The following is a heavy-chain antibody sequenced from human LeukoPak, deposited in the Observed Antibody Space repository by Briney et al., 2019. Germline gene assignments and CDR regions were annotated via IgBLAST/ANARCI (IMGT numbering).Heavy chain of an antibody. D-gene: IGHD2-15*01. V-gene: IGHV5-51*01. CDR1: GYGFTTDW. CDR2: IYPGDSDT. CDR3: AKHDGGYIDY. J-gene: IGHJ4*02. Sequence: GESLKISCKGSGYGFTTDWIGWVRQMPGKGLEWMGVIYPGDSDTRYSPSFQGQVTISADRAISTAYLHWSSLKASDSAMYYCAKHDGGYIDYWGQGTLVTVSS.